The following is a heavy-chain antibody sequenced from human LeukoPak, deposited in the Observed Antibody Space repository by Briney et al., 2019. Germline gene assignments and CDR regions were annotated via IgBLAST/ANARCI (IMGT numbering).Heavy chain of an antibody. Sequence: ASVKVFCKASGYTFTSYAMNWVRQAPGQGLEWMGIINSSGGSTSYAQKFQGRVTMTRDMSTSTVYMELSSLRSEDTAVYYRARARYGGNQIDYWGQGTLLTVSS. D-gene: IGHD4-23*01. CDR1: GYTFTSYA. CDR3: ARARYGGNQIDY. J-gene: IGHJ4*02. CDR2: INSSGGST. V-gene: IGHV1-46*01.